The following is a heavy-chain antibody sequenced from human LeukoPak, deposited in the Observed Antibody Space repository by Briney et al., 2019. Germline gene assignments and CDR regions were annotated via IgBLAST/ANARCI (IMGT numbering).Heavy chain of an antibody. CDR1: GYTFNSYG. J-gene: IGHJ4*02. Sequence: ASVKVSCKTSGYTFNSYGISWVRQAPGQGLEWMGIINPSGGSTSYAQKFQGRVTMTRDTSTSTVYMELSSLRSEDTAVYYCARDQVYYGSGKTFDYWGQGTLVTVSS. CDR2: INPSGGST. D-gene: IGHD3-10*01. CDR3: ARDQVYYGSGKTFDY. V-gene: IGHV1-46*02.